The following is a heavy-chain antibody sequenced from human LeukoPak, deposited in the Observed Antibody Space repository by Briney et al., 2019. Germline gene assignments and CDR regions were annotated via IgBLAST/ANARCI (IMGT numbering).Heavy chain of an antibody. J-gene: IGHJ5*02. CDR2: ISYDGSNK. V-gene: IGHV3-30*04. D-gene: IGHD6-19*01. CDR1: GFTFSSYA. CDR3: ARDPQGRWEWLVDLGFDP. Sequence: GRSLRLSCAASGFTFSSYAMHWVRQAPGKGLEWVAVISYDGSNKYYADSVKGRFTISRDNSKNTLYLQMNSLRAEDTAVYYCARDPQGRWEWLVDLGFDPWGQGTLVTVSP.